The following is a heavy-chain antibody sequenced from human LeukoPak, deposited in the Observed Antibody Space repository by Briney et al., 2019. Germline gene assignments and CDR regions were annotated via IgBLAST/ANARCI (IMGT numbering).Heavy chain of an antibody. CDR2: ISAYNGNT. Sequence: ASVKVSCKASGYTFTSYGISWVRQAPGQGLEWMGWISAYNGNTNYAQKLQGRVTMTTDTSTSTACMELRSLRSDDTAVYYCARQGIYCSGGSCYPGYYYYYMDVWGKGTTVTVSS. V-gene: IGHV1-18*01. CDR1: GYTFTSYG. CDR3: ARQGIYCSGGSCYPGYYYYYMDV. D-gene: IGHD2-15*01. J-gene: IGHJ6*03.